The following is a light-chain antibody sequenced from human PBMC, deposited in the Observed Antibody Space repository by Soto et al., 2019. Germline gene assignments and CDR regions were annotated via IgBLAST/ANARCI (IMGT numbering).Light chain of an antibody. J-gene: IGLJ2*01. V-gene: IGLV2-14*03. CDR1: SRDIGAYNF. CDR3: TSWTTSTTMI. CDR2: DVN. Sequence: QSALTQPASVSGSPGQSITISCTGTSRDIGAYNFVSWYQQHPGKAPKLMLYDVNIRPSGVSKRFSGSKSGNTASLTISGLQDEDEADYYCTSWTTSTTMIFGGGTKLTVL.